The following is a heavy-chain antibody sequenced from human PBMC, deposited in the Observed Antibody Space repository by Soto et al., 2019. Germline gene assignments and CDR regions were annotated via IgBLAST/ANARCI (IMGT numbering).Heavy chain of an antibody. Sequence: EVQLVQSGAEVKKPGESLKISCKGSGYSFPNYWIGWVRQMHGKGLEWMGIIYPGDSDTRYSPSFQGQVTISADKSISTAYLQWSSLKASDTAMYYCAINPSVAGTGGESDYWGQGTLVTVSS. J-gene: IGHJ4*02. CDR1: GYSFPNYW. V-gene: IGHV5-51*01. CDR2: IYPGDSDT. CDR3: AINPSVAGTGGESDY. D-gene: IGHD6-19*01.